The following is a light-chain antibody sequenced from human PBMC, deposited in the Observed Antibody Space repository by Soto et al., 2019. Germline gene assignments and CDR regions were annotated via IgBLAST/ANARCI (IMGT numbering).Light chain of an antibody. CDR2: AAS. J-gene: IGKJ2*01. V-gene: IGKV1-8*01. Sequence: AIRMTQSPSSLSASTGDRVTITCRASQGISSYLAWYRQKPGKAPKVLIYAASRLESGVPSRFSGSGSGTDFTLTISSLQPEDYATYYCQQSYSTPPRYTFGQGTKVDIK. CDR3: QQSYSTPPRYT. CDR1: QGISSY.